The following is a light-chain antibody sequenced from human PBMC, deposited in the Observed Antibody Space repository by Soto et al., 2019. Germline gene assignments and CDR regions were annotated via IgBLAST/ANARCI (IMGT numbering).Light chain of an antibody. J-gene: IGLJ2*01. CDR2: LNSDGSH. CDR1: SGHSNYA. Sequence: QPVLTQSPSACASLEASVKLTCSLSSGHSNYAIAWHQQQSEKGPRYLMKLNSDGSHSKGDGIPDRFSGSSSGAERYLTISRLQSEDEADYYCQTWGSGIVVFGGGTKLTVL. V-gene: IGLV4-69*01. CDR3: QTWGSGIVV.